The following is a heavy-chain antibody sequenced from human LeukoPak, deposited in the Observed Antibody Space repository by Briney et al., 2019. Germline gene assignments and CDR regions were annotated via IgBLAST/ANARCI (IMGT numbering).Heavy chain of an antibody. J-gene: IGHJ5*02. CDR1: GFTFSDYY. CDR2: ISSSGSTI. V-gene: IGHV3-11*01. CDR3: ARGYCSSTSCSQGDWFDP. D-gene: IGHD2-2*01. Sequence: PGGSLRLSCAASGFTFSDYYMSWIRQAPGKGLEWVSYISSSGSTIYHADSVKGRFTISRDNAKNSLYLQMNSLRAEDTAVYYCARGYCSSTSCSQGDWFDPWGQGTLVTVSS.